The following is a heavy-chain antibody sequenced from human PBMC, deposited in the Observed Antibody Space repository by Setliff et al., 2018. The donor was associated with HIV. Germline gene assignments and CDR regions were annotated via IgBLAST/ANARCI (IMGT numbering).Heavy chain of an antibody. CDR2: IWYDGSNR. CDR3: VKDMTGTPSYFFDY. D-gene: IGHD1-7*01. Sequence: GGSLRLSCAASGFSFSRCGMHWVRQAPGKGLEWVAVIWYDGSNRYYADSVKGRVTIARDNPKNTLYLQMNSLRAEDTAVYYCVKDMTGTPSYFFDYWGQGTLVTVSS. CDR1: GFSFSRCG. J-gene: IGHJ4*02. V-gene: IGHV3-33*06.